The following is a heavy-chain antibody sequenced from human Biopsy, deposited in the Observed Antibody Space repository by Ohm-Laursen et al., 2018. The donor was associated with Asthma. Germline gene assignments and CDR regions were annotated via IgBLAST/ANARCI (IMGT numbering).Heavy chain of an antibody. CDR3: ARHPYNFGGFDY. D-gene: IGHD5-24*01. Sequence: AASVKVSCKVSGYTFRSYGVRWVRQAPGQGLEWMGWISPFTGDTHFGQKFQGRVTMTTDTSTDTAYMELRSLRSDDTAVYYCARHPYNFGGFDYWGQGSLVLVSS. J-gene: IGHJ4*02. V-gene: IGHV1-18*04. CDR1: GYTFRSYG. CDR2: ISPFTGDT.